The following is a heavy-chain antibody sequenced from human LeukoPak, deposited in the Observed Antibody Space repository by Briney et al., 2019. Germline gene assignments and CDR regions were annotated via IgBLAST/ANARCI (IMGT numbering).Heavy chain of an antibody. CDR3: ARDSVITSGGDY. D-gene: IGHD3-16*01. CDR2: ISSSSSYI. Sequence: GGSLRLSCAASGFTVSSNYMSWVRQAPGKGLEWVSSISSSSSYIYYADSVKGRFTISRDNAKNSLYLQMNSLRAEDTAVYYCARDSVITSGGDYWGQGTLVTVSS. CDR1: GFTVSSNY. J-gene: IGHJ4*02. V-gene: IGHV3-21*01.